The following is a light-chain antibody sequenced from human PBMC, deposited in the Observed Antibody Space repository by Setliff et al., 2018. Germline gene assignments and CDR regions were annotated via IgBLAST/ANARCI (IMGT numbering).Light chain of an antibody. V-gene: IGLV2-14*01. CDR3: NSYGSSLTYV. CDR1: SSDVGGYNY. CDR2: EVS. J-gene: IGLJ1*01. Sequence: QSALTQPASVSGSPGQSITISCTGTSSDVGGYNYVSWYQKHPGRAPKLLIYEVSDRPSGVSNRFSGSKSGNTASLTISGLQTEDEADYYCNSYGSSLTYVFGTGTKVTV.